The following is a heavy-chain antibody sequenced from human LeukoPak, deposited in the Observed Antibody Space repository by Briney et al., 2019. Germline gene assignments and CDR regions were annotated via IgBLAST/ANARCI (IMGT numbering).Heavy chain of an antibody. J-gene: IGHJ4*02. CDR1: GASFNSDDPY. CDR2: IHPSGML. D-gene: IGHD3-22*01. CDR3: SRGLDSRKLGY. Sequence: TLSLTCTVSGASFNSDDPYWNWLRQSPGKGLEWIGSIHPSGMLYNNPSLESRVTMSRDTSKNQFSLNLSSVTAADTAGDFYSRGLDSRKLGYWGQGILVTVSS. V-gene: IGHV4-31*03.